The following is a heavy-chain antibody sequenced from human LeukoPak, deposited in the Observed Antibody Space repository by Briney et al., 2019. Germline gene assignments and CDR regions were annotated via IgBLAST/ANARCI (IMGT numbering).Heavy chain of an antibody. CDR1: GDSISNLY. J-gene: IGHJ4*02. CDR2: IHYTESA. V-gene: IGHV4-59*08. Sequence: SETLSLTCTVSGDSISNLYWSWIRQPPGKGLEFIGYIHYTESAYYSPSLKSRVTISVDTSKNQLSLKLTSVTAADTAVYYCARRPPSVADIGSYFDYWGQGILVTVSS. D-gene: IGHD5-12*01. CDR3: ARRPPSVADIGSYFDY.